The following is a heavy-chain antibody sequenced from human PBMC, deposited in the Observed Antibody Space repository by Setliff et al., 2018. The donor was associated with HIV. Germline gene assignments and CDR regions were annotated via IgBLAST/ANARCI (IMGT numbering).Heavy chain of an antibody. J-gene: IGHJ6*02. Sequence: SETLSLTCTVTGDSISSGSPYWSWIRQPAGKGLEWIGHIFTTGSTKYNPSLRSRAAISLDTSTNSFSLQLHSLTAGDTAEYFCARAGMAVISSAFHVWGQGSWVTVSS. CDR1: GDSISSGSPY. D-gene: IGHD6-19*01. V-gene: IGHV4-61*09. CDR2: IFTTGST. CDR3: ARAGMAVISSAFHV.